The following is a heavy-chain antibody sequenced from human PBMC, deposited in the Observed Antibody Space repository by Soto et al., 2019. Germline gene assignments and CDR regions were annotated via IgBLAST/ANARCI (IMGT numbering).Heavy chain of an antibody. V-gene: IGHV4-4*07. J-gene: IGHJ5*02. CDR3: VRDGTKTLRDWFDP. Sequence: XETLSLTFTVSGSSISSFYWSLIRKSAGKGLEWIGRIYATGTTDYNPSLKGRVMMSVDTSKKQFSLKLRSVTAADTAIYYCVRDGTKTLRDWFDPWGQGISVTVSS. CDR2: IYATGTT. D-gene: IGHD1-1*01. CDR1: GSSISSFY.